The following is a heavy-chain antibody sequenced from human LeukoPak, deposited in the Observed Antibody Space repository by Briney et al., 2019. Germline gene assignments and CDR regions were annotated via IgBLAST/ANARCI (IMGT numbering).Heavy chain of an antibody. D-gene: IGHD6-19*01. CDR2: IIPIFGTA. CDR3: ARSSSGWPIDY. Sequence: GASVNVSCKASGYTFTSYYMHWVRQAPGQGLEWMGGIIPIFGTANYAQKFQGRVTITADESTSTAYMELSSLRSEDTAVYYCARSSSGWPIDYWGQGTLVTVSS. V-gene: IGHV1-69*13. J-gene: IGHJ4*02. CDR1: GYTFTSYY.